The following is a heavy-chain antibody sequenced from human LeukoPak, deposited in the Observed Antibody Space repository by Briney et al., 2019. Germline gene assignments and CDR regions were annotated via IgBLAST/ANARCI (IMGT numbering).Heavy chain of an antibody. CDR2: IYYSGST. Sequence: PSETLSLTCTVSGGSISGSSYYWGWIRQPPGKGLEWIGSIYYSGSTYYNPSLKNRVTISVDTSKNQFSLKLNSVTATDTAVYYCARRHCTNGVCRTNDAFDIWGQGTMVTVSS. CDR3: ARRHCTNGVCRTNDAFDI. CDR1: GGSISGSSYY. J-gene: IGHJ3*02. V-gene: IGHV4-39*01. D-gene: IGHD2-8*01.